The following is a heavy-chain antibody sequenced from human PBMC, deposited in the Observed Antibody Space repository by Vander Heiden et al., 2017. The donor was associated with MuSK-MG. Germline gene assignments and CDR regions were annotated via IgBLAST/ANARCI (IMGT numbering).Heavy chain of an antibody. V-gene: IGHV3-21*01. Sequence: EVQLVESGGGLVKPGGSLRPSCAASGFTFSSYSMNWVRQAPGKGLEWVSSISSSSSYTYDADSVKGRFTIARDNAKNSLYMQMNRMRAEDTAVYYGARASDFCSGVLWGKGTTVTVSS. CDR2: ISSSSSYT. J-gene: IGHJ6*04. D-gene: IGHD2-8*01. CDR3: ARASDFCSGVL. CDR1: GFTFSSYS.